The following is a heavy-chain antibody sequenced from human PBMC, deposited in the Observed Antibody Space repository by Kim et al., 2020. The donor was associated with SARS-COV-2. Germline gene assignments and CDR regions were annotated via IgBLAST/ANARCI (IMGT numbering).Heavy chain of an antibody. Sequence: GGSLRLSCAASGFTVSSNYMSWVRQAPGKGLEWVSVIYSGGSTYYADSVKGRFTISRDNSKNTLYLQMNSLRAEDTAVYYCARLDWNYAPEYWYFDLWGRGTLVTVSS. D-gene: IGHD1-7*01. CDR3: ARLDWNYAPEYWYFDL. CDR2: IYSGGST. CDR1: GFTVSSNY. J-gene: IGHJ2*01. V-gene: IGHV3-53*01.